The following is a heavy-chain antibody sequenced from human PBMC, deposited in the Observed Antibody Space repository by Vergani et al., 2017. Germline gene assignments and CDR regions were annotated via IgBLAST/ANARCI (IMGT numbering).Heavy chain of an antibody. CDR2: INSDGDST. V-gene: IGHV3-74*01. D-gene: IGHD1-26*01. J-gene: IGHJ4*02. CDR3: ARDGWELLDY. CDR1: GFTFSNYW. Sequence: VQLVESGGGLVQPGGSLRLSCTASGFTFSNYWMQWVRQAPGKGLMWVSRINSDGDSTSYADSVKGRFTISRDNAKNTLYLQMDSLRAEDAAVYYCARDGWELLDYWGQGTLVTVSS.